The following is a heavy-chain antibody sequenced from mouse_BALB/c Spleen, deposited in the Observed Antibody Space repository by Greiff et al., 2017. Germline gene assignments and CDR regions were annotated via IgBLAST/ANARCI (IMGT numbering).Heavy chain of an antibody. J-gene: IGHJ3*01. D-gene: IGHD2-10*02. CDR2: INSNGGST. V-gene: IGHV5-6-3*01. CDR3: ARDRYGNYVEWFAY. Sequence: EVKLVESGGGLVQPGGSLKLSCAASGFTFSSYGMSWVRQTPDKRLELVATINSNGGSTYYPDSVKGRFTISRDNAKNTLYLQMSSLKSEDTAMYYCARDRYGNYVEWFAYWGQGTLVTVSA. CDR1: GFTFSSYG.